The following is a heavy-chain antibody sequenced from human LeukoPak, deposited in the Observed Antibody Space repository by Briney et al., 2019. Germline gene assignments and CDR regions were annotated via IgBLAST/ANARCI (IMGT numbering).Heavy chain of an antibody. J-gene: IGHJ6*02. CDR3: ASDGRRGLLPAGDGMDV. CDR2: IQTGGRK. V-gene: IGHV3-66*01. Sequence: PPESLTLSCPPYAFTASTNYMSWVRHAHGKGLEWDSVIQTGGRKYYANSVKGRLTISRDNSTTKLYLQTNSLRPKATPDNSCASDGRRGLLPAGDGMDVWGQGTTGTLSS. CDR1: AFTASTNY. D-gene: IGHD2/OR15-2a*01.